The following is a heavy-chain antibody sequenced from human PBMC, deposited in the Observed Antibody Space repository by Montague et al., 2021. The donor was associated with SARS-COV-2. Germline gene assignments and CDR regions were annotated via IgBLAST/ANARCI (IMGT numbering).Heavy chain of an antibody. CDR2: INPDGDAT. CDR1: AFTFSTYW. V-gene: IGHV3-74*01. D-gene: IGHD4/OR15-4a*01. Sequence: SLRLSCAASAFTFSTYWMYWIRQVPGKGLAWVSRINPDGDATTYADSVKGRFTISRDNSKNILYLQMNSLRGEDTAVYYCARSNLHDYADYWGRGNLVTVSS. J-gene: IGHJ4*02. CDR3: ARSNLHDYADY.